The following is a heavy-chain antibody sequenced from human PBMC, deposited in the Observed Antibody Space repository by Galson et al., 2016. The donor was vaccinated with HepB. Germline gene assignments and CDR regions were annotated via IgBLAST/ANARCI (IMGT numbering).Heavy chain of an antibody. J-gene: IGHJ4*02. CDR3: AAEGLRLGELSS. CDR2: IVVGSGNT. CDR1: GFTFNGSA. V-gene: IGHV1-58*01. Sequence: VSCKASGFTFNGSAVQWVRQARGERLEWIGWIVVGSGNTDYAQKFQERVTITRDMSTSTAYMYLSSLRSEDTAVYYCAAEGLRLGELSSWGQGTLVTVSS. D-gene: IGHD3-16*02.